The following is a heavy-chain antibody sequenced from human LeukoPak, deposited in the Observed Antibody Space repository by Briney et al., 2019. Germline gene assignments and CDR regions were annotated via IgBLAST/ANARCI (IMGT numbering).Heavy chain of an antibody. Sequence: SETLSLTCTVSGYSISTGYYWDWIRQPPGKGLEWIGTFYHGGSTYYNPSLKSRVTISVDTSKNQFSLNLTSVTAADTAVYYCATQMLLCHYYWGQGTLVTVSS. V-gene: IGHV4-38-2*02. CDR3: ATQMLLCHYY. CDR2: FYHGGST. CDR1: GYSISTGYY. D-gene: IGHD3-10*01. J-gene: IGHJ4*02.